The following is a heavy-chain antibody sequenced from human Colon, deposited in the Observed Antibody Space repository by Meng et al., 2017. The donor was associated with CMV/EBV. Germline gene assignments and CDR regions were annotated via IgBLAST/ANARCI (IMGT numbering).Heavy chain of an antibody. CDR2: ISHNGDT. Sequence: CPVSDDPLSRTTSFWTVVTQPPRQGLESIRYISHNGDTYSNPSLQSPVSLSLDTSKTHFSLKLISVTAADTAIYCCARDRCRLGSDSWGQGTLVTVSS. J-gene: IGHJ4*02. D-gene: IGHD6-19*01. CDR3: ARDRCRLGSDS. V-gene: IGHV4-30-4*01. CDR1: DDPLSRTTSF.